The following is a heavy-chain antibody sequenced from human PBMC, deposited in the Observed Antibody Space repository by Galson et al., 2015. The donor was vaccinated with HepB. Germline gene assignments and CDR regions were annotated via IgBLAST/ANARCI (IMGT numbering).Heavy chain of an antibody. V-gene: IGHV1-18*01. CDR3: ARDRGDIVATIYNWFDP. CDR1: GYTFTSYG. J-gene: IGHJ5*02. CDR2: ISAYNGNT. Sequence: SVKVSCKASGYTFTSYGISWVRQAPGQGLEWMGWISAYNGNTNYAQKLQGRVTMTTDTSTSTAYMELRSLRSDDTAVYYCARDRGDIVATIYNWFDPWGQGTLVTVSS. D-gene: IGHD5-12*01.